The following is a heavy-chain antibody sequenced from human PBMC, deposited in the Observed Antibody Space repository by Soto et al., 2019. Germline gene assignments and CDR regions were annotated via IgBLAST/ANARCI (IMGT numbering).Heavy chain of an antibody. D-gene: IGHD6-6*01. J-gene: IGHJ6*02. V-gene: IGHV3-7*03. CDR1: GFTFSSYW. CDR3: ARVSSDAYYYHYGMDV. Sequence: EVQLVESGGGLVQPGGSLRLSCAASGFTFSSYWMSWVRQAPGKGLEWVANIKQDGSEKYYVDSVKGRFTISRDNAKNSLYLQMNSLRAEDTAVYYCARVSSDAYYYHYGMDVWGQGTTVTVSS. CDR2: IKQDGSEK.